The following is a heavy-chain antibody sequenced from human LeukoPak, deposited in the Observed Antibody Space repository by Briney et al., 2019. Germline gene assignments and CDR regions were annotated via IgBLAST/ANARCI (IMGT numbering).Heavy chain of an antibody. CDR1: GGPISSSSYY. Sequence: SETLSLTCTVSGGPISSSSYYWGRIRQPPGKGLEWNGSNYYSGSTYYHPSLQSRVTISVDTYKNQFSMKLSSVTAADTAVYYCAISITMVRGVTSFDYWGQGTLVTVSS. CDR3: AISITMVRGVTSFDY. D-gene: IGHD3-10*01. J-gene: IGHJ4*02. V-gene: IGHV4-39*01. CDR2: NYYSGST.